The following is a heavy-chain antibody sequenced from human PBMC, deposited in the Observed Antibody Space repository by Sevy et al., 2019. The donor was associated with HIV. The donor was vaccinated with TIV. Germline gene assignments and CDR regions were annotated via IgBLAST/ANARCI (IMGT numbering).Heavy chain of an antibody. CDR2: IRSDGSIK. Sequence: GGSLRLSCVASGFSFSNYGMHWVRQAPGKGLEWVAAIRSDGSIKYYADSVRGRFAISRDNSKNTVYLQMNSLRVEDTAIYSCARESGSNWYFDLWGRGTLVTVSS. D-gene: IGHD1-26*01. V-gene: IGHV3-33*01. J-gene: IGHJ2*01. CDR1: GFSFSNYG. CDR3: ARESGSNWYFDL.